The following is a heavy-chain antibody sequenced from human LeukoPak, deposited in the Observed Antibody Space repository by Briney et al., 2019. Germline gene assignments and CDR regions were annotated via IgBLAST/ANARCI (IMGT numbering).Heavy chain of an antibody. Sequence: GGSLRLSCAASGFTFSSYWMSWVRQAPGKGLEWVANIKQDGSNKYYADSVKGRFTISRDNSKNTLYLQMNSLRAEDTAVYYCASIITMVRGVPAGAFDIWGQGTMVTVSS. D-gene: IGHD3-10*01. V-gene: IGHV3-7*01. J-gene: IGHJ3*02. CDR3: ASIITMVRGVPAGAFDI. CDR2: IKQDGSNK. CDR1: GFTFSSYW.